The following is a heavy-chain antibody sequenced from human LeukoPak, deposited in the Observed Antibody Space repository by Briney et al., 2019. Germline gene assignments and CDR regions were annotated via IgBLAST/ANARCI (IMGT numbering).Heavy chain of an antibody. V-gene: IGHV4-38-2*01. CDR3: ASSIAAAGAFDY. D-gene: IGHD6-13*01. CDR1: GYPISSDYY. Sequence: SETLSLTCAVSGYPISSDYYWGWIRQSPGKGLEWIGSIYHGGSTYYNPSLKSRVTISVDTSKNQFSLKLTSVTAADTAVYYCASSIAAAGAFDYWGQGTLVTVSS. CDR2: IYHGGST. J-gene: IGHJ4*02.